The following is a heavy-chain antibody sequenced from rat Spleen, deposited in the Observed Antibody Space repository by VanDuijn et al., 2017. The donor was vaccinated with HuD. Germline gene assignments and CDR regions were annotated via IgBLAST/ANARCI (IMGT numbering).Heavy chain of an antibody. J-gene: IGHJ2*01. Sequence: EVQLVESGGGLVQPRRSLKLSCAASGFTFSNYGMAWVRQTPTKGLEWVASITYDVSTTYYRDSVKGRFTVSRDNAKSTLYLQMNSLRSEDTATYYCTRENWVFDYWGQGVMVTVSS. CDR1: GFTFSNYG. V-gene: IGHV5-29*01. CDR2: ITYDVSTT. CDR3: TRENWVFDY. D-gene: IGHD5-1*01.